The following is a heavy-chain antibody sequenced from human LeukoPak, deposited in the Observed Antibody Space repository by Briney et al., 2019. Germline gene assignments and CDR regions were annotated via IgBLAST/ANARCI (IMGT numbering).Heavy chain of an antibody. CDR2: IYSGGDT. V-gene: IGHV3-66*02. D-gene: IGHD3-22*01. CDR3: ARLDDSNSRRPENDASDV. J-gene: IGHJ3*01. CDR1: GSTVKRNY. Sequence: GGSLRLSCAVSGSTVKRNYMSWARQAPGKGLEWVSVIYSGGDTYYADSVKGRFTISRDNSKNTVYLQMNSLRPEDTAVYYCARLDDSNSRRPENDASDVRGQGTTVTVSS.